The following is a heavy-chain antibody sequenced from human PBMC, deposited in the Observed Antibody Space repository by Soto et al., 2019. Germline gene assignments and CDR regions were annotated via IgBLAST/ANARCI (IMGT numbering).Heavy chain of an antibody. D-gene: IGHD4-4*01. Sequence: SETLSLTCTVSGGSISSGDYYWSWIRQPPGKGLEWIGYIYYSGSTYYNPSLKSRVTISVDTSKNQFSMKLSSVTAADTAVYYCARALYSSFPRYYYYGMDVWGQGTTVTVSS. CDR2: IYYSGST. CDR1: GGSISSGDYY. CDR3: ARALYSSFPRYYYYGMDV. J-gene: IGHJ6*02. V-gene: IGHV4-30-4*01.